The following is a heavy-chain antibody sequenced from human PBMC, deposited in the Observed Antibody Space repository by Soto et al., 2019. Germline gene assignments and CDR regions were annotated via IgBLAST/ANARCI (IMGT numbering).Heavy chain of an antibody. CDR3: ARDSTYDFWSGYYQYYYYGMDV. CDR2: IKQDGSEK. V-gene: IGHV3-7*03. D-gene: IGHD3-3*01. CDR1: GFTFSSYW. Sequence: HPGGSLRLSCAASGFTFSSYWMSWVRQAPGKGLEWVANIKQDGSEKYYVDSVKGRFTISRDNAKNSLYLQMNSLRAEDTAVYYCARDSTYDFWSGYYQYYYYGMDVWGQGTTVTVSS. J-gene: IGHJ6*02.